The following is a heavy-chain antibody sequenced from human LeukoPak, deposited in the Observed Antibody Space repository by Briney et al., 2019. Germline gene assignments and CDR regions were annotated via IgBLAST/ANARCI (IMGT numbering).Heavy chain of an antibody. V-gene: IGHV4-4*02. CDR3: ARHLVDGYRNSYYYYGMDV. J-gene: IGHJ6*02. Sequence: PSETLSLTCAVSGGSIKSNNWWSWVRQHPGKGLEWIGYIYHSGTYYKPSLKSRLIMSKDTSTNQFSLNLSSVTAADTAVYYCARHLVDGYRNSYYYYGMDVWGQGTTVTVSS. CDR1: GGSIKSNNW. CDR2: IYHSGT. D-gene: IGHD5-24*01.